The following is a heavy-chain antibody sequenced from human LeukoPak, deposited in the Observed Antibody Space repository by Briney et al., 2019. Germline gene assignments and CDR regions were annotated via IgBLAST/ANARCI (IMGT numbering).Heavy chain of an antibody. Sequence: GGSLRLSCAASGFTFSSYWMSWVRQAPGKGLEWVANIKQDGSEKYYVDSVKGRLTISRDNAKNSLYLQMNSLRAEDTAVYYCARDFGYYDFWSGYLLMDVWGKGATVTVSS. J-gene: IGHJ6*03. CDR1: GFTFSSYW. CDR3: ARDFGYYDFWSGYLLMDV. D-gene: IGHD3-3*01. V-gene: IGHV3-7*01. CDR2: IKQDGSEK.